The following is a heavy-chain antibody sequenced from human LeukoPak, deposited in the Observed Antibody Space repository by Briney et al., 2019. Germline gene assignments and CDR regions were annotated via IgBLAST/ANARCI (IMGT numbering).Heavy chain of an antibody. Sequence: GGSLRLSCAASGFTFSSYSMNWVRQAPGKGLEWVSSISSSSSYIYYADSVKGRFTISRDNAKNSLYLQMNSLRAEDTAVYYCAREGPRFGELLKPLDYWGQGTLVTVSS. D-gene: IGHD3-10*01. CDR3: AREGPRFGELLKPLDY. CDR1: GFTFSSYS. V-gene: IGHV3-21*01. CDR2: ISSSSSYI. J-gene: IGHJ4*02.